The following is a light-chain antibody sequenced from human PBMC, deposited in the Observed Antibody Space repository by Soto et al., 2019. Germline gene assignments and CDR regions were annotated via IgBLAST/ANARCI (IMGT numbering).Light chain of an antibody. J-gene: IGLJ1*01. CDR3: CSYAGTSTFYV. CDR1: SSDVGSYNL. V-gene: IGLV2-23*02. Sequence: QSALSQPASVSRSPGQSITISCTGTSSDVGSYNLVSWYQQHPGKAPKLMIYEVSQRPSGVSNRFSGSKSGNTASLTISGLQAEDEADYYCCSYAGTSTFYVFGTGTKLTVL. CDR2: EVS.